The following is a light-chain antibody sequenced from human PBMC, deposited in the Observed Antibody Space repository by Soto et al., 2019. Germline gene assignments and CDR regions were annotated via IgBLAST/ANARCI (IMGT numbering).Light chain of an antibody. CDR2: KAS. CDR3: QQYNSYSYT. CDR1: QSISTW. V-gene: IGKV1-5*03. J-gene: IGKJ2*01. Sequence: DIQMTQSPSTLSASVGDRVTITCRGSQSISTWLAWYQQKPGKAPKVLIYKASNLESGVPSRFSGSGSGTEFTLTISSLQPDDFATYFCQQYNSYSYTFGQGTKVEIK.